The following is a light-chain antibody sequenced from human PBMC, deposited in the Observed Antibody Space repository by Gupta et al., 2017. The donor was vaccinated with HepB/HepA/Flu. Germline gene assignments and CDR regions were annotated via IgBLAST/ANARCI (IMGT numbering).Light chain of an antibody. J-gene: IGKJ3*01. CDR2: GAS. Sequence: VLRQSPGTLSLSPGERATISCRASQIVSSSYLAWYQQNPGQAPRLRIYGASSRATGIPDRFSGSGSGTDLTFTISRLEPEDFAVYYCQQYGSSPLITFGPGTKVDIK. V-gene: IGKV3-20*01. CDR3: QQYGSSPLIT. CDR1: QIVSSSY.